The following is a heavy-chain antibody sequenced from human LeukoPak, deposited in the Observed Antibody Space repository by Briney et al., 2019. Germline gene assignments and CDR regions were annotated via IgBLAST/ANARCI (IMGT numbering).Heavy chain of an antibody. CDR2: INPNSGGT. J-gene: IGHJ5*02. Sequence: ASVKVSCKASGYTFTGYYVHWVRQAPGQGLEWMGWINPNSGGTNYAQKFQGRVTMTKDTSISTAYMELSRLRSDDTAVYYCLAFGESFGPWGQGTLVTVSS. CDR1: GYTFTGYY. CDR3: LAFGESFGP. V-gene: IGHV1-2*02. D-gene: IGHD3-10*01.